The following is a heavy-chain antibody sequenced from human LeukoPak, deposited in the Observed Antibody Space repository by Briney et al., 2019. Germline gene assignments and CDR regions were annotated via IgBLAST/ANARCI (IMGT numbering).Heavy chain of an antibody. V-gene: IGHV1-18*04. D-gene: IGHD6-13*01. J-gene: IGHJ4*02. Sequence: ASVKVSCKASGYTFTSYYMHWVRQAPGQGLEWMGWISAYNGNTNYAQKLQGRVTMTTDTSTNTAYMELRSLRSDDTAVYYCARDHSSSGQLFDYWGQGTLVTVSS. CDR1: GYTFTSYY. CDR2: ISAYNGNT. CDR3: ARDHSSSGQLFDY.